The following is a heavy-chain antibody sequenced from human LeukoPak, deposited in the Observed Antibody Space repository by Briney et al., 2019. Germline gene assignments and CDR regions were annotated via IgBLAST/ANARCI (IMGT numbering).Heavy chain of an antibody. D-gene: IGHD6-13*01. CDR3: ARDCPLADIAAAGPLGY. Sequence: PGGSLRLSCVASGFTVNNNYMNWVRQGPGKGLEWVSVISSGGSTYYADSVKGRFTISRDNSKNTLYLQMNSLRAEDTAVYYCARDCPLADIAAAGPLGYWGQGTLVTVSS. CDR2: ISSGGST. J-gene: IGHJ4*02. V-gene: IGHV3-53*05. CDR1: GFTVNNNY.